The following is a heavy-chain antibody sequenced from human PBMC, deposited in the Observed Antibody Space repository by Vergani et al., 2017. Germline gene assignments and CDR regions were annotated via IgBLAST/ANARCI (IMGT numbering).Heavy chain of an antibody. J-gene: IGHJ5*02. CDR3: ARGRALDIVVVPAAIGYNWFDP. CDR2: INHSGST. Sequence: QVQLQQWGAGLLKPSETLSLTCAVYGGSFSGYYWSWIRQPPGKGLEWIGEINHSGSTNYNPSLKRRVTISVDTSKNQFSLKLSSVTSADTAVYSCARGRALDIVVVPAAIGYNWFDPWGQGTLVTVSS. CDR1: GGSFSGYY. V-gene: IGHV4-34*01. D-gene: IGHD2-2*01.